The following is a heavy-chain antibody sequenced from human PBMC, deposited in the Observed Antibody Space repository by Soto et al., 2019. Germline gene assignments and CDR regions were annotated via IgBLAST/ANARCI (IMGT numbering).Heavy chain of an antibody. CDR3: AKDLPVDTAPYYGMDV. V-gene: IGHV4-34*01. CDR2: INHSGST. J-gene: IGHJ6*02. D-gene: IGHD5-18*01. Sequence: SETLSLTCAVYGGSFSGYYWSWIRQPPGKGLEWIGEINHSGSTNYNPSLKSRVTISVDTSKNQFSLKLSSVTAADTAVYYCAKDLPVDTAPYYGMDVWGQGTTVTVSS. CDR1: GGSFSGYY.